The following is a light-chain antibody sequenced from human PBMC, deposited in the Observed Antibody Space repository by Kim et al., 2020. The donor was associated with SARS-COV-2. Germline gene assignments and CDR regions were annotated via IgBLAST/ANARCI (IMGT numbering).Light chain of an antibody. CDR3: LLSYSGLVL. J-gene: IGLJ3*02. Sequence: PGGTVTLTSASSTEAVTNGHYPSWFQRKPCQAPRTLIYDSSHNHSWTPARFSGSDLGGNAALTLSGAQPEDEAEYYCLLSYSGLVLFGGGTQLTVL. CDR1: TEAVTNGHY. V-gene: IGLV7-46*01. CDR2: DSS.